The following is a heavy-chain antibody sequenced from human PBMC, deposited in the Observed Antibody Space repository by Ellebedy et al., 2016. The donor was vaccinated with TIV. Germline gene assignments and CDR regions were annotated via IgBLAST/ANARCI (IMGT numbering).Heavy chain of an antibody. CDR2: ISGGSSM. CDR3: ARALYPAWVDY. J-gene: IGHJ4*02. V-gene: IGHV3-21*04. D-gene: IGHD2-2*01. CDR1: GFTFSSYA. Sequence: GESLKISCAASGFTFSSYAMSSVRQAPGKGLEWVSAISGGSSMFYADSVEGRFTISRDNAKNSLYLQMNSLRAEDTAVYYCARALYPAWVDYWGQGTLVTVSS.